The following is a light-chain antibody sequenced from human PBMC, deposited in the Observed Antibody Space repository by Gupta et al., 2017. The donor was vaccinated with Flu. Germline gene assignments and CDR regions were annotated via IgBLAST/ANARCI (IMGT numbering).Light chain of an antibody. Sequence: QSALTQPASVSGSPGQSITISCTGSSSDVGGYNSVSWYQQHPGKAPKLMIYEVSNRPSGVSNRFSGSKSAITASLTISGLQAEDEADYYCSSYSTTNTLVFGGGTKLIVL. V-gene: IGLV2-14*01. J-gene: IGLJ3*02. CDR3: SSYSTTNTLV. CDR1: SSDVGGYNS. CDR2: EVS.